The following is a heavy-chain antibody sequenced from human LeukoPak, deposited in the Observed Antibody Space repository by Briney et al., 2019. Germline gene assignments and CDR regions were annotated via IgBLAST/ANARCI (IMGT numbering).Heavy chain of an antibody. V-gene: IGHV1-18*01. Sequence: ASVTVSCKASGYTFTSYGISWVRQAPGQGLEWMGWISAYNGNTNYAQKLQGRVTMTTDTSTSTAYMELRSLRSDDTAVYYCARIGEIYCSGGSCYPINYFDYWGQGTLVTVSS. J-gene: IGHJ4*02. CDR2: ISAYNGNT. D-gene: IGHD2-15*01. CDR1: GYTFTSYG. CDR3: ARIGEIYCSGGSCYPINYFDY.